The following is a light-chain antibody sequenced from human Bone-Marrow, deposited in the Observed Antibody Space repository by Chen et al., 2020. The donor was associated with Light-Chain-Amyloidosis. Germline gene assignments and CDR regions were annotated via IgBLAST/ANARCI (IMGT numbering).Light chain of an antibody. CDR2: AVS. J-gene: IGLJ1*01. Sequence: QSALTQPAPVSGSPGQSITISCTGTSGDVGTYNYVSWYQQDPGKAPKVIIYAVSNRPSGVSNRFSGSKSGNTASLTISGLQAEDEADYYCSSFTSSSSYVFGPGTKVTVL. CDR1: SGDVGTYNY. CDR3: SSFTSSSSYV. V-gene: IGLV2-14*01.